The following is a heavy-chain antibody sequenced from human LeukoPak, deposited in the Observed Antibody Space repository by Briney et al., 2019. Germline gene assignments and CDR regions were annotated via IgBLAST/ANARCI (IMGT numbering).Heavy chain of an antibody. CDR2: IYYSGST. Sequence: SETLSLTCTVSGGSISSYYWSWIRQPPGKGLEWIGYIYYSGSTNYNPSLKSRVTISVDTSKNRFSLKLSSVTAADTAVYYCALSFGVVPYDAFDIWGQGTMVTVSS. J-gene: IGHJ3*02. V-gene: IGHV4-59*01. CDR3: ALSFGVVPYDAFDI. D-gene: IGHD3-3*01. CDR1: GGSISSYY.